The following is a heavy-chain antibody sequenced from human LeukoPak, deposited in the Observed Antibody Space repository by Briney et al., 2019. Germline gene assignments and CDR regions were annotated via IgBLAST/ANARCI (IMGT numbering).Heavy chain of an antibody. Sequence: GGSLRLSCAASGFTFSSHTMSWVRQAPGKGLEWVSDISGSGAGTYYADSVKGRFTISRDNSKNTLFLQMKSLRAEDTAAYYCARDPGSDAAVRNYFDYWGQGTLVTVSS. CDR2: ISGSGAGT. V-gene: IGHV3-23*01. CDR3: ARDPGSDAAVRNYFDY. D-gene: IGHD6-25*01. CDR1: GFTFSSHT. J-gene: IGHJ4*02.